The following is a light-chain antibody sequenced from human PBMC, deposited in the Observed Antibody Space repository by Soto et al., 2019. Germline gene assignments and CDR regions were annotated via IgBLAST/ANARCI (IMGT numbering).Light chain of an antibody. V-gene: IGKV4-1*01. CDR3: HQYFTTPPT. CDR2: WAS. CDR1: QTVLYSSTNKNY. J-gene: IGKJ1*01. Sequence: DIVMTQSPDSLAVSLGERAIINCKSSQTVLYSSTNKNYLAWYQQKPGQPPKLLIYWASTRESGVPDRFSGSGSETDFTLTISSLQAEDVAVYFCHQYFTTPPTFGQGTKVDIK.